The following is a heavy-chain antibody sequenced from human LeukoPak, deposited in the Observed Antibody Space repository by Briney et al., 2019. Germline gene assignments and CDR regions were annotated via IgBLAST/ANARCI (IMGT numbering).Heavy chain of an antibody. D-gene: IGHD3-10*01. J-gene: IGHJ4*02. CDR3: ASETDPNYYGSGSYLDY. V-gene: IGHV3-21*01. CDR2: ISSSSSYI. Sequence: GGSLRLSCAASGFTFSSYSMNWVRQAPGKGLEWVSSISSSSSYIYYADSVKGRFTISRDNAKNSLYLQMNSLRAEDTAVYYCASETDPNYYGSGSYLDYWGQGTLVTVSS. CDR1: GFTFSSYS.